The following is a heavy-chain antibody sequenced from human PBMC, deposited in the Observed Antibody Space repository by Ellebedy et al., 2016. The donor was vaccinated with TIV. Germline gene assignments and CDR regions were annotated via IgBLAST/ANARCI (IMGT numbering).Heavy chain of an antibody. CDR1: GFTLSDYG. D-gene: IGHD7-27*01. CDR2: IKQGGSEK. Sequence: GESLKISCAASGFTLSDYGIHWVRQAPGKGLEWVATIKQGGSEKYYVDSVKGRFTISRDNAKNSLYLQMNSLRAEDTAVYYCAKRDWGRWFDPWGQGTLVTVSS. CDR3: AKRDWGRWFDP. J-gene: IGHJ5*02. V-gene: IGHV3-7*01.